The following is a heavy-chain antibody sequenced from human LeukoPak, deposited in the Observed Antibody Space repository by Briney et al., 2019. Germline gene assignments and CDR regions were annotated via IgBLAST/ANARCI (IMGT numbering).Heavy chain of an antibody. D-gene: IGHD3-3*01. CDR2: SDYSGST. Sequence: SETLSLTCTVSGASIRSRSYYWAWIRQSPGKGPEWIGSSDYSGSTNYNLSLKSRVTMSVDTSTNQFSLKLSSVTAADTAVYYCARERITIFGVVRPWFDPWGQGTLVTVSS. CDR1: GASIRSRSYY. V-gene: IGHV4-39*01. J-gene: IGHJ5*02. CDR3: ARERITIFGVVRPWFDP.